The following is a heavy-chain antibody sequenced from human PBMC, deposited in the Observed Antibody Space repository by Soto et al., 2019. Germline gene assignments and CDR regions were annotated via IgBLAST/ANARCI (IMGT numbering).Heavy chain of an antibody. CDR2: INPETGGT. J-gene: IGHJ6*02. V-gene: IGHV1-2*02. CDR3: ATERFQVISDGMDV. Sequence: XSVKVSYNASGYPFTGYYVRWVREAPGQGLEWMGWINPETGGTSYAQKFQGRVTLSRDTSINTAYLELSSLRFDDAAVCFCATERFQVISDGMDVWGQGTTVTVSS. CDR1: GYPFTGYY. D-gene: IGHD2-21*01.